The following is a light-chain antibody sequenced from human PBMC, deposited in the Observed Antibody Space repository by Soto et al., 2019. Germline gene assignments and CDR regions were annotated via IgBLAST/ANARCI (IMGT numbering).Light chain of an antibody. J-gene: IGKJ1*01. CDR1: QSISNW. CDR3: QQSRT. Sequence: DIQMTQSPSTLSASVGDRVTITCRASQSISNWLAWYQQKPGKAPKLLIYKASSLASGVPSMFSGSGSGTEFTLTISSLQPDDFATYYCQQSRTFGHVTKVEIK. V-gene: IGKV1-5*03. CDR2: KAS.